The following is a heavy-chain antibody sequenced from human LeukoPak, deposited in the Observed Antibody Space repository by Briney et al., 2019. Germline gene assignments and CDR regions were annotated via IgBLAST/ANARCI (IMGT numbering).Heavy chain of an antibody. CDR1: GFSFNSDW. Sequence: GGSLRLSRAASGFSFNSDWMDWVRQAPGKGLEWVANIKHDESEKNYLDSVKGRFTISRDNAQHSLYLQMNGLRVEDTAVYYCAKERCSSTSCYNDYWGQGTLVTVSS. V-gene: IGHV3-7*01. CDR3: AKERCSSTSCYNDY. D-gene: IGHD2-2*02. CDR2: IKHDESEK. J-gene: IGHJ4*02.